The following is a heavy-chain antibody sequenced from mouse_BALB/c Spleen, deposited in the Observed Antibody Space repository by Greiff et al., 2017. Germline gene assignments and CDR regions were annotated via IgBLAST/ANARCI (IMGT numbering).Heavy chain of an antibody. V-gene: IGHV14-3*02. CDR3: ARSPSYAEPEDY. J-gene: IGHJ2*01. CDR1: GFNIKDTY. Sequence: VQLQQSGAELVKPGASVKLSCTASGFNIKDTYMHWVKQRPEQGLEWIGRIDPANGNTKYDPKFQGKATITADTSSNTAYLQLSSLTSEDTAVYYCARSPSYAEPEDYWGQGTTLTVSS. D-gene: IGHD1-1*01. CDR2: IDPANGNT.